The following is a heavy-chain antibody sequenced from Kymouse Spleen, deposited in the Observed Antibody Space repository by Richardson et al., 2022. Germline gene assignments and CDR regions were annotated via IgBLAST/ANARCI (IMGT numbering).Heavy chain of an antibody. CDR1: GFTFSSYG. Sequence: QVQLVESGGGVVQPGRSLRLSCAASGFTFSSYGMHWVRQAPGKGLEWVAVIWYDGSNKYYADSVKGRFTISRDNSKNTLYLQMNSLRAEDTAVYYCARDAGITTYYYYYYGMDVWGQGTTVTVSS. CDR2: IWYDGSNK. D-gene: IGHD1-1*01,IGHD1-20*01,IGHD1-7*01. V-gene: IGHV3-33*01. CDR3: ARDAGITTYYYYYYGMDV. J-gene: IGHJ6*02.